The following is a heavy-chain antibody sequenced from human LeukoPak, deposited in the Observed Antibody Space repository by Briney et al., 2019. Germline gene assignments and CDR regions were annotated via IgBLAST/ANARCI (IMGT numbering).Heavy chain of an antibody. V-gene: IGHV3-7*01. CDR1: GFTFSSYW. J-gene: IGHJ4*02. D-gene: IGHD3-22*01. CDR2: IKQDGSEK. CDR3: ARGYYDSSGSPFDY. Sequence: GGSLRLSCAASGFTFSSYWMSWVRQTPGKGLEWVANIKQDGSEKYYVDSVKGRFTISRDSAKTSLFLQMNSLRAEDTAVYYCARGYYDSSGSPFDYWGQGTLVTVSS.